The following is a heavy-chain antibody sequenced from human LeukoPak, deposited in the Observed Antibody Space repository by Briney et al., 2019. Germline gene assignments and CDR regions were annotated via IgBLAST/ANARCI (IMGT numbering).Heavy chain of an antibody. CDR3: AREFRVTGSYDYVWGSYRSRYFDY. V-gene: IGHV1-2*02. CDR2: INPNSGGT. J-gene: IGHJ4*02. Sequence: ASVTVSCKASGYTFTGYYMHWVRQAPGQGLEWMGWINPNSGGTNYAQKFQGRVTMTRDTSIGTAYMELSRLRSDDTAVYYCAREFRVTGSYDYVWGSYRSRYFDYWGQGTLVTVSS. D-gene: IGHD3-16*02. CDR1: GYTFTGYY.